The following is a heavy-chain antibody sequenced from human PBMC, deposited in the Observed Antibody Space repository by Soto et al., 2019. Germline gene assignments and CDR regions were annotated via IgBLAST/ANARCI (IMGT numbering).Heavy chain of an antibody. V-gene: IGHV3-11*01. CDR3: ARAICSGGSCYLGSYMDV. J-gene: IGHJ6*03. CDR1: GFTFCDYY. D-gene: IGHD2-15*01. Sequence: PGWSLRLSCAASGFTFCDYYMSGIRQTPGKGLEWVSYISSSGSTIYYADSVKGRFTISRDNAKNSLYLQMNSLRAEDTAVYYCARAICSGGSCYLGSYMDVWGKGTTVTVSS. CDR2: ISSSGSTI.